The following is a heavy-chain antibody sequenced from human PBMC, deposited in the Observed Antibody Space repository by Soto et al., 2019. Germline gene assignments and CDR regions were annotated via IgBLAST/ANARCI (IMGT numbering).Heavy chain of an antibody. Sequence: QLQLQESGSGLVKPSQTLSLTCAVSGGSISSGGYSWSWIRQPPGKGLEWIGYIYHSGSTYYHPLRKSRVTISVARAKHPYSLKLRSVAGADTAVYYCAAGGGPPRCYWAQGTLVTVSS. CDR2: IYHSGST. J-gene: IGHJ4*02. D-gene: IGHD4-17*01. CDR1: GGSISSGGYS. V-gene: IGHV4-30-2*01. CDR3: AAGGGPPRCY.